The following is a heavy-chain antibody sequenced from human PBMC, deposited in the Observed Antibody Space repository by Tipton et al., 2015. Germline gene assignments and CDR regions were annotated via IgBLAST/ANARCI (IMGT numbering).Heavy chain of an antibody. Sequence: TLSLTCTVSGGSISSGGYYWSWIRQHPGKGLEWIGYIYYSGSTNYNPSLKSRVTISVDTSKNQFSLNVTSVTAADTAVYFCAREGGYSYGGPYYYAMDVWGQGTMVTVSS. J-gene: IGHJ6*02. CDR2: IYYSGST. D-gene: IGHD5-18*01. CDR3: AREGGYSYGGPYYYAMDV. CDR1: GGSISSGGYY. V-gene: IGHV4-61*08.